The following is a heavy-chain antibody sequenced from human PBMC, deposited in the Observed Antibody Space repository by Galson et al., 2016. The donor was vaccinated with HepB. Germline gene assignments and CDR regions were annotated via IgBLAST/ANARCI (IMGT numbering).Heavy chain of an antibody. CDR2: TFYRSTWEN. CDR3: ARAVMLGRGMDV. CDR1: GDSVYNNGAA. Sequence: CAISGDSVYNNGAAWVWIRQSPSRGLEWLGRTFYRSTWENHYAGSVKNRITISPDTSRNQFSLHLNSVTPEDTKVYYCARAVMLGRGMDVWGQGTTVTVSS. V-gene: IGHV6-1*01. J-gene: IGHJ6*02. D-gene: IGHD3-10*01.